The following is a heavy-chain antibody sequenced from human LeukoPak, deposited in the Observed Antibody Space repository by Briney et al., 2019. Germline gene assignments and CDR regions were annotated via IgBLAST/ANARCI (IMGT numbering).Heavy chain of an antibody. CDR2: ISGSGSST. D-gene: IGHD3-3*01. CDR1: GFTFSNNG. CDR3: AKGGFGYLDY. Sequence: GGSLRLSCAAYGFTFSNNGMSWARQAPGKGLEWVSTISGSGSSTYYADSVTGRFTISRDNSKNTLYLQMNCLRAEDTAVYHCAKGGFGYLDYWGQGTLVTVSS. V-gene: IGHV3-23*01. J-gene: IGHJ4*02.